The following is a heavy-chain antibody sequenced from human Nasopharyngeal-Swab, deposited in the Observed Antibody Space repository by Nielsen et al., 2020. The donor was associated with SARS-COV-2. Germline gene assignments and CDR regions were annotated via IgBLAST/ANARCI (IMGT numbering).Heavy chain of an antibody. V-gene: IGHV3-7*04. Sequence: VRQMPGKGLEWVANIKQDGSEKYYVDSAKGRFTISRDNAKNSLYLQMNSLRAEDTAVYYCARDLGITMVRGVTRDNWFDPWGQGTRVTVSS. D-gene: IGHD3-10*01. J-gene: IGHJ5*02. CDR2: IKQDGSEK. CDR3: ARDLGITMVRGVTRDNWFDP.